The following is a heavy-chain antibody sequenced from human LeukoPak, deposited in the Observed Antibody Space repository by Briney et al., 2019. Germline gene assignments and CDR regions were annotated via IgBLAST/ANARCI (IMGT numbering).Heavy chain of an antibody. J-gene: IGHJ5*02. V-gene: IGHV3-30-3*01. CDR2: ISYDGSNK. CDR3: ARDRGYYWWFDP. CDR1: GFTFSSYA. Sequence: GGSLRLSCAASGFTFSSYAMGWVRQAPGKGLEWVAVISYDGSNKYYADSVKGRFTISRDNSKNTLYLQMNSLRAEDTAVYYCARDRGYYWWFDPWGQGTLVTVSS. D-gene: IGHD3-22*01.